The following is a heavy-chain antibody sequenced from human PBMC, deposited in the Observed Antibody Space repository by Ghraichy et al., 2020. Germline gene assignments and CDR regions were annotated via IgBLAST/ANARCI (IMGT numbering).Heavy chain of an antibody. D-gene: IGHD1-26*01. CDR1: GFTFSSYW. CDR2: IKQDGSEK. Sequence: GGSLRLSCAASGFTFSSYWMSWVRQAPGKGLEWVANIKQDGSEKYYVDSVKDRFTISRDNAKNSLYLQMNSLRAEDTAVYYCARDWGSWELSEEGAFDIWGQGTMVTVSS. CDR3: ARDWGSWELSEEGAFDI. V-gene: IGHV3-7*01. J-gene: IGHJ3*02.